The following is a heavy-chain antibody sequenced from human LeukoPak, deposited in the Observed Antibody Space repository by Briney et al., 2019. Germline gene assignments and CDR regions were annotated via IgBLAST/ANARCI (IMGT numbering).Heavy chain of an antibody. CDR1: GFTFSSYA. CDR2: IYSGGST. Sequence: GGSLRLSCAASGFTFSSYAMSWVRQAPGKGLEWVSVIYSGGSTYYADSVKGRFTISRDNSKNTLYLQMNSLRAEDTAVYYCARDPYYDILTGYQPPDYWGQGTLVTVSS. V-gene: IGHV3-66*01. J-gene: IGHJ4*02. CDR3: ARDPYYDILTGYQPPDY. D-gene: IGHD3-9*01.